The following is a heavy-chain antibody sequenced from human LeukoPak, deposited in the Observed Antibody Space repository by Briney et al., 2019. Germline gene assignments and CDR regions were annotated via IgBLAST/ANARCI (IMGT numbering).Heavy chain of an antibody. CDR1: GYTFTGYY. V-gene: IGHV1-2*02. CDR3: ARDQNYDYVWGSYRYTAFDY. D-gene: IGHD3-16*02. CDR2: INPNSGGT. J-gene: IGHJ4*02. Sequence: ASVKVSCKASGYTFTGYYMHWGRQAPGQGLEWMGWINPNSGGTNYAQKFQGRVTMTRDTSISTAYMELSRLRSDDTAVYYCARDQNYDYVWGSYRYTAFDYWGQGTLVTVSS.